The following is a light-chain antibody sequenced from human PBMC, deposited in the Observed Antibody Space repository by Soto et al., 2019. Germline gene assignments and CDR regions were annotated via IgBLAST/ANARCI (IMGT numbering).Light chain of an antibody. Sequence: QSVLTQPPSASGTPGQRVTISCSGRSSNIGSNYVYWYQQLPGTAPKLLIYRNNQRPSGVPDRFSGSKSGTSASLAISGLRSEDEADYYCAAWDSSLSGYVFGTGTKLTVL. V-gene: IGLV1-47*01. J-gene: IGLJ1*01. CDR1: SSNIGSNY. CDR2: RNN. CDR3: AAWDSSLSGYV.